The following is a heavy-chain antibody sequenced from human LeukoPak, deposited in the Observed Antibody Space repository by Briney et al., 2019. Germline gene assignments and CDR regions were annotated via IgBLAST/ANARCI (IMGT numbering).Heavy chain of an antibody. D-gene: IGHD4-17*01. CDR1: RFTFSSYW. CDR3: AREYGDYPDY. CDR2: IKQDGSEK. Sequence: GGSLRLSCAASRFTFSSYWMSWVRQAPGKGLEWVANIKQDGSEKYYVDSVKGRFTISRDNAKNSLYLQMNSLRAEDTAVYYCAREYGDYPDYWGQGTLVTVSS. V-gene: IGHV3-7*01. J-gene: IGHJ4*02.